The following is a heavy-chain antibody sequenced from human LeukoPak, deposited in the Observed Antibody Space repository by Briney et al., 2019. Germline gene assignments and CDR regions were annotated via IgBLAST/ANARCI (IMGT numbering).Heavy chain of an antibody. CDR3: ARRGRVRGSSSFFDY. CDR2: IIPIFGTA. CDR1: GGTFSSYA. V-gene: IGHV1-69*05. D-gene: IGHD6-6*01. J-gene: IGHJ4*02. Sequence: SVKVSCKASGGTFSSYAISWVRQAPGQGLEWMGGIIPIFGTANYAQKFQGRVTITTDESTSTAYMELSSLRSEDTAVYYCARRGRVRGSSSFFDYWGQGTLVTVSS.